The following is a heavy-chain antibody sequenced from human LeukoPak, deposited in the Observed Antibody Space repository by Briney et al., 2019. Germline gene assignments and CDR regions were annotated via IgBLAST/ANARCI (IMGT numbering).Heavy chain of an antibody. CDR2: ISYDGSNK. CDR3: AREKAGGYSYGPDFDY. D-gene: IGHD5-18*01. CDR1: GFTFSSYA. Sequence: PGGSLRLSCAASGFTFSSYAMHWVRQAPGKGLEWVAVISYDGSNKYYADSVKGRFTISRDNAKNSLYLQMNSLRAEDTAVYYCAREKAGGYSYGPDFDYWGQGTLVTVSS. V-gene: IGHV3-30*04. J-gene: IGHJ4*02.